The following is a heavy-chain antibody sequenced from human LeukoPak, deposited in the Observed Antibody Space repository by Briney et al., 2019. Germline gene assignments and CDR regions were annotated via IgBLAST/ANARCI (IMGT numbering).Heavy chain of an antibody. J-gene: IGHJ6*03. CDR2: MYIGGST. CDR3: ARWPDYYYMDV. Sequence: GGSLRLSCAVSGFTVSSDFMAWVRQAPGKGLEWVSVMYIGGSTNYADSVKGRFTISRDEAKNTLDLQMNSLRAEDTAVYYRARWPDYYYMDVWGKGTTV. D-gene: IGHD5-12*01. CDR1: GFTVSSDF. V-gene: IGHV3-66*01.